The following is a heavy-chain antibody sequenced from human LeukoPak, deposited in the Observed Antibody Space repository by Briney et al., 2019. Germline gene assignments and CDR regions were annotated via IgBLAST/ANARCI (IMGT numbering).Heavy chain of an antibody. D-gene: IGHD6-13*01. J-gene: IGHJ4*02. Sequence: ASVKVSCKASGGTFSSYATSWVRQAPGQGLEWMGGIIPIFGTANYAQKFQGRVTITADKSTSTAYMELSSLRSDDTAVYYCARREAAAGIIHWGQGTLVTVSS. CDR3: ARREAAAGIIH. CDR2: IIPIFGTA. CDR1: GGTFSSYA. V-gene: IGHV1-69*06.